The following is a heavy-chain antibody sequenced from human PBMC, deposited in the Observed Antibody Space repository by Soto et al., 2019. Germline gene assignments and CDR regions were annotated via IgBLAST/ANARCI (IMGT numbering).Heavy chain of an antibody. CDR3: ARADGSPSRYRH. V-gene: IGHV3-53*01. CDR2: IYSGGGT. CDR1: GFTVSSNY. J-gene: IGHJ1*01. Sequence: EVQLVESGGGLIQPGGSLRLSCAASGFTVSSNYMSWVRQAPGKGLEWVLVIYSGGGTYYTDSVKGRFTISRDHSRTTRYLQRSSLRGEDTAIFYGARADGSPSRYRHWGQGTLVTVSS. D-gene: IGHD6-6*01.